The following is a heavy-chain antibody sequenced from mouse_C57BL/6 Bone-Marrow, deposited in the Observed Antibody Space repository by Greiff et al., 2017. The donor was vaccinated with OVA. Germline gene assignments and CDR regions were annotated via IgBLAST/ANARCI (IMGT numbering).Heavy chain of an antibody. J-gene: IGHJ1*03. CDR1: GYSFTDYN. D-gene: IGHD3-3*01. CDR2: INPNSGTT. V-gene: IGHV1-39*01. CDR3: ARRGTGGGYFDV. Sequence: EVQLQQSGPELVKPGASVKISCKASGYSFTDYNMNWVKQSNGQSLEWIGVINPNSGTTSYNQKFKGKATLTVDQSSSTAYMQLNSLTSEDSAVYYCARRGTGGGYFDVWGTGTTVTVSS.